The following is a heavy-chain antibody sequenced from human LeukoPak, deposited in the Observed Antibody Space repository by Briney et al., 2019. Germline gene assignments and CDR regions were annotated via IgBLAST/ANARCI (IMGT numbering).Heavy chain of an antibody. CDR2: IRYDGSNK. CDR3: AKTADILTGYYMYYYFYMDV. Sequence: GGSLRLSCGASGFTFTYYGMHWVRQAPGKGLEWVAFIRYDGSNKYYADSVKGRFTISRDNSKNTLYLQMSSLRGDDTAVYYCAKTADILTGYYMYYYFYMDVWGKGTAVTISS. CDR1: GFTFTYYG. J-gene: IGHJ6*03. V-gene: IGHV3-30*02. D-gene: IGHD3-9*01.